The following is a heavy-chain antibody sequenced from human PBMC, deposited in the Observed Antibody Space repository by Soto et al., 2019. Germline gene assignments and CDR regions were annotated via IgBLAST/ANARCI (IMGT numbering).Heavy chain of an antibody. CDR3: ARDLMGDSSGWYPDAFDI. D-gene: IGHD6-19*01. Sequence: SETLSLTCTVSGGSISSYYWSWIRQPPGKGLEWIGYMYYSGSTNYNPSLKSRVTISVDTSKNQFSLKLSSVTAADTAVYYCARDLMGDSSGWYPDAFDIWGQGTMVTVS. CDR1: GGSISSYY. V-gene: IGHV4-59*01. CDR2: MYYSGST. J-gene: IGHJ3*02.